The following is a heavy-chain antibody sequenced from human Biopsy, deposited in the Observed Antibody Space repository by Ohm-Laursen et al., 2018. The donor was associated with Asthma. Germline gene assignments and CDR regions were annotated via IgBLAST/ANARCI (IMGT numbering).Heavy chain of an antibody. J-gene: IGHJ4*01. CDR1: GFTFDDYG. D-gene: IGHD6-19*01. V-gene: IGHV3-20*01. CDR2: INWNGGST. CDR3: GRDMGGFGSGWFPVEF. Sequence: SLRLSCAASGFTFDDYGMSWVRQAPGKGLDWVSGINWNGGSTGYADSVKGRFTISRDNAKNSLYLQMNSLRAEDTALYHCGRDMGGFGSGWFPVEFWGHGTLVTVSS.